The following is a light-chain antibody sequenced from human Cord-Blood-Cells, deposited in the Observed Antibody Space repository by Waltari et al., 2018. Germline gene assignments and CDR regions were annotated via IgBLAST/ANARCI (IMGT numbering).Light chain of an antibody. CDR3: CSYAGSVV. J-gene: IGLJ2*01. CDR2: DAS. V-gene: IGLV2-11*01. CDR1: SSDGGGYNY. Sequence: QSALPQPRSVSWSPGQSVTISCTGTSSDGGGYNYVSWYQQHPGKAPKLMIYDASKRPSVVPDRFSGSKSGNTASLTISGLQAEDEADYYCCSYAGSVVFGGGTKLTVL.